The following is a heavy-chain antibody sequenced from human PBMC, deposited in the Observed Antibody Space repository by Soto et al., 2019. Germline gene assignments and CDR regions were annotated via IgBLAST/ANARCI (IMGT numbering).Heavy chain of an antibody. V-gene: IGHV3-13*01. D-gene: IGHD6-13*01. CDR3: AREGGSSRPYAFDI. CDR2: IGTAGDT. J-gene: IGHJ3*02. CDR1: GFTFSSYD. Sequence: EVQLMESGGGLVQPGGSLRLSCAASGFTFSSYDMHWVRQATGKGLEWVSAIGTAGDTYYPGSVKGRFTISRENAKNSLYLQMNSLRAEDTAVYYCAREGGSSRPYAFDIWGQGTMVTVSS.